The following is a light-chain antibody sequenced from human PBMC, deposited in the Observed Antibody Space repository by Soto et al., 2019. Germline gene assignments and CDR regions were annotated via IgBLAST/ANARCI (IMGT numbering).Light chain of an antibody. Sequence: EIVLTQSPDTLSLSPGERASVSCRASQSVASNQLAWYQHKSGQAPRLLIHGVFTRATGIPDRFSGSGSGTDFTLTISSLQPEDFAVYYCQQYSGSPHTFGQGTKVEIK. CDR3: QQYSGSPHT. CDR2: GVF. CDR1: QSVASNQ. J-gene: IGKJ1*01. V-gene: IGKV3-20*01.